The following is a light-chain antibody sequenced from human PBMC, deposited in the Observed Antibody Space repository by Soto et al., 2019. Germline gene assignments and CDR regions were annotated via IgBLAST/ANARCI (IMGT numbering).Light chain of an antibody. CDR2: GNS. CDR3: QSYDSSLSGFYV. CDR1: SSNIGAGYD. V-gene: IGLV1-40*01. J-gene: IGLJ1*01. Sequence: QPVLTQPPSVSGPPGQRVTISCTGSSSNIGAGYDVHWYQQLPGTAPKLLIYGNSNRPSGVPDRFSGSKSGTSASLAITGLQAEDEADYYCQSYDSSLSGFYVFGTGTKLTVL.